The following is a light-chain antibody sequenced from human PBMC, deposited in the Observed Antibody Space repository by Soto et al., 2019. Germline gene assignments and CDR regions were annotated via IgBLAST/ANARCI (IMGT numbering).Light chain of an antibody. CDR3: SSTPYV. CDR1: SSDVGSYNR. Sequence: QSALTQPPSVSGSPGQSVTISCTGTSSDVGSYNRVSWYQQPPGTAPKLMIFEVSYRPSGVPDRFSGSKSGNTASLTISGLQAEDEADYTSSSTPYVFGTGTKVTVL. V-gene: IGLV2-18*01. CDR2: EVS. J-gene: IGLJ1*01.